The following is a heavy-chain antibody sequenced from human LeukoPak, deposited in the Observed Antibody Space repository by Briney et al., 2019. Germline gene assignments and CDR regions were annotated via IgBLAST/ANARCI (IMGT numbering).Heavy chain of an antibody. D-gene: IGHD2-2*01. V-gene: IGHV3-21*01. J-gene: IGHJ4*02. CDR3: ARGETAQLSGY. CDR2: ISSSSSYI. Sequence: SGGSLRLSCAASGFTFSSYSMNWVRQAPGKGLEWVSSISSSSSYIYYADSVNGRFTISRDNAKNSLYLQMNSLRAEDTAVYHCARGETAQLSGYWSQGTLVTVSS. CDR1: GFTFSSYS.